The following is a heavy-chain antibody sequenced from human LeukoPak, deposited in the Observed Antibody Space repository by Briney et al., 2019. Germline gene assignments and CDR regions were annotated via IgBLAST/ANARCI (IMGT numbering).Heavy chain of an antibody. CDR3: ASTSWELPDY. V-gene: IGHV3-11*04. D-gene: IGHD1-26*01. CDR2: ISSRGSTI. Sequence: GGSLRLSCAASGFTFSDHYMSWIRQAPGKGLEWVSYISSRGSTIYYADSVKGRFTISRDNAKNSLYLQMNSLRAEDTAVYYCASTSWELPDYWGQGTLVTVSS. J-gene: IGHJ4*02. CDR1: GFTFSDHY.